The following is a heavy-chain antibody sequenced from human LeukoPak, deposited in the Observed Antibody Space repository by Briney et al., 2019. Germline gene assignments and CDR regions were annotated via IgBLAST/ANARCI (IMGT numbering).Heavy chain of an antibody. J-gene: IGHJ5*02. CDR3: ARGYGSGIADDNNWFDP. CDR2: INTKTGNP. V-gene: IGHV7-4-1*01. CDR1: AYTFTSYA. D-gene: IGHD3-10*01. Sequence: ASVKVSCKASAYTFTSYAINWVRRAPGQGLEWMGCINTKTGNPRYAQGFTGRFVFSVDTAVNTAYLQIYSLKTEDTAVYYCARGYGSGIADDNNWFDPWGQGTLVTVSS.